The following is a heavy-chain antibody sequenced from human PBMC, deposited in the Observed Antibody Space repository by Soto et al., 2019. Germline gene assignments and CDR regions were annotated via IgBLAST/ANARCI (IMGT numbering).Heavy chain of an antibody. CDR2: IEGSGYDT. V-gene: IGHV3-23*01. CDR1: GLTFSSYA. CDR3: VKETFAAAYAATSAFDL. D-gene: IGHD3-16*01. Sequence: EVQLLESGGGLVQPGGSLTLSCAASGLTFSSYAMGWVRQAPGTGLEWVSVIEGSGYDTSLADSARGRFTLSRDNSHSTLYLHMTSLRAEDTATYCCVKETFAAAYAATSAFDLWGQGTLVTVSS. J-gene: IGHJ4*02.